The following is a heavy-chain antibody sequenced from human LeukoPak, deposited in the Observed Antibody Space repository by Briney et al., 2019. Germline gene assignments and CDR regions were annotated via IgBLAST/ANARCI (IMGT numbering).Heavy chain of an antibody. D-gene: IGHD5-24*01. CDR1: GYSFNNYW. Sequence: GESLKISCKGSGYSFNNYWIGWVRQMPGKGLEWMGNIYPGDSDTRYSPSFQGQVTISADKSISTAYLQRSSLKASDTAMYYCARRRGDGYNSPFDYWGQGTLVTVSS. CDR3: ARRRGDGYNSPFDY. CDR2: IYPGDSDT. V-gene: IGHV5-51*01. J-gene: IGHJ4*02.